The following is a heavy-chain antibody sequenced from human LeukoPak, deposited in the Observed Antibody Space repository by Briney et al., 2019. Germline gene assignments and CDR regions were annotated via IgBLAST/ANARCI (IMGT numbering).Heavy chain of an antibody. Sequence: SETLSLTCAVSGGIISSSSYYWGWIRQPPGKGLEWIGSLYYGGSTYYNPSLKSRVAISVDTSKNHLSLKLSSVTAADTAVYYCARLDYDSSGDYFFEYWGRGTLVTVSS. CDR1: GGIISSSSYY. V-gene: IGHV4-39*02. CDR3: ARLDYDSSGDYFFEY. D-gene: IGHD3-22*01. J-gene: IGHJ4*02. CDR2: LYYGGST.